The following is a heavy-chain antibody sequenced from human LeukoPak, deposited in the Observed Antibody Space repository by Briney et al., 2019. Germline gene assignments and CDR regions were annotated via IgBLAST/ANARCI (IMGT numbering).Heavy chain of an antibody. CDR2: IYYSGST. Sequence: SETLSLTCTVSGGSISSSSYYWGWIRQPPGKGLEWIGSIYYSGSTYYNPSLKSRVTISVDRSKNQFSLKLSSVTAADTAVYYCARGGGGVVPAATLFDYWGQGTLVTVSS. D-gene: IGHD2-2*01. CDR1: GGSISSSSYY. J-gene: IGHJ4*02. V-gene: IGHV4-39*07. CDR3: ARGGGGVVPAATLFDY.